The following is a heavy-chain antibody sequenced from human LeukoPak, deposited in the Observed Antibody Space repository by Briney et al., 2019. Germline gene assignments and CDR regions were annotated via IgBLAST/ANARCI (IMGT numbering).Heavy chain of an antibody. V-gene: IGHV3-33*06. Sequence: GRSLRLSCAASGFAFSVYGMHWVRQAPGKGLEWVAVIGHDGSYTKYPDSVKGRFTISRDNSKNTLFLHMDSLRAEDSAVYYCAKDTAQGYTYGTIEQDYWGQGTRVTVSS. D-gene: IGHD5-18*01. CDR3: AKDTAQGYTYGTIEQDY. CDR1: GFAFSVYG. J-gene: IGHJ4*02. CDR2: IGHDGSYT.